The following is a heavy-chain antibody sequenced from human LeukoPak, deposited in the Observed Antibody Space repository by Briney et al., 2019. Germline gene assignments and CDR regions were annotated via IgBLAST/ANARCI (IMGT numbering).Heavy chain of an antibody. Sequence: GGSLRLSCAASGFIFSDYYMTWIRQAPGKGLEWISYITTNGASTYYAGSVKGRFTISRDNAQNSLFLQMNSLRAEDTAIYYCARVGLDNTGWHISWFDPWGQGTLVTVSS. CDR1: GFIFSDYY. D-gene: IGHD6-19*01. J-gene: IGHJ5*02. CDR2: ITTNGAST. CDR3: ARVGLDNTGWHISWFDP. V-gene: IGHV3-11*01.